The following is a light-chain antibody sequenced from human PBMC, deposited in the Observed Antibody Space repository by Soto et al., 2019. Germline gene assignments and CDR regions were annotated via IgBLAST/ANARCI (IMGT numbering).Light chain of an antibody. J-gene: IGLJ2*01. V-gene: IGLV2-23*01. CDR3: CSYAGSSTPVV. CDR1: SSDVGSYNL. CDR2: GGS. Sequence: QSALTQPASVSGSPGQSITISCTGTSSDVGSYNLVSWYQQHPGKAPKLMIYGGSKRPSGVSNRFSGSKPANTASLTISGLQDEDVADYYCCSYAGSSTPVVFGGGTKLTVL.